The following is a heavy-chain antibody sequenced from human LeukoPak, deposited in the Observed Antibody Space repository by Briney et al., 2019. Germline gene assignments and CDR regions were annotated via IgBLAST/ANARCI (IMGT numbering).Heavy chain of an antibody. D-gene: IGHD3-3*01. CDR3: ARGGITIFGVVPLGGYYMDV. CDR2: IYTSGST. CDR1: GGSISSYY. Sequence: KPSETLSLTCTVSGGSISSYYWSWIRQPAGKGLEWIGRIYTSGSTNYNPSLKSRVTMSVDTSKNQFSLKLSSVTAADTAVYYCARGGITIFGVVPLGGYYMDVWGKGTTVTVSS. V-gene: IGHV4-4*07. J-gene: IGHJ6*03.